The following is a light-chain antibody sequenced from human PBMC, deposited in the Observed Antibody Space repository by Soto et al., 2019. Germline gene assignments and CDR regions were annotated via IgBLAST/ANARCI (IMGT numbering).Light chain of an antibody. V-gene: IGKV1-8*01. CDR2: AAS. CDR3: QQYDSYPRT. CDR1: QGISSY. Sequence: AIRMTQSPSSFSASTGDRVTITCRASQGISSYLAWYQQKPGKAPKLLIYAASTLQSGVPSRFSGSGSGTDFTLTISCLQSEDFATYYGQQYDSYPRTFGPGTKVDIK. J-gene: IGKJ3*01.